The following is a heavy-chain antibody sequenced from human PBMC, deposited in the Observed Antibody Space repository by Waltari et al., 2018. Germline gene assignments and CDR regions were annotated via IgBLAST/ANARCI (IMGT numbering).Heavy chain of an antibody. V-gene: IGHV4-34*01. CDR1: GASFSGYY. Sequence: QVQLQQWGAGLLKPSEPLSRTCAVYGASFSGYYWSWITQPPGRGMAWSGEINHSESTNYNPSLKSRVTISVDTSKNQFSLKLSSVTAADTAVYYCARLGSSSWYSDAFDIWGQGTMVTVSS. D-gene: IGHD6-13*01. CDR2: INHSEST. J-gene: IGHJ3*02. CDR3: ARLGSSSWYSDAFDI.